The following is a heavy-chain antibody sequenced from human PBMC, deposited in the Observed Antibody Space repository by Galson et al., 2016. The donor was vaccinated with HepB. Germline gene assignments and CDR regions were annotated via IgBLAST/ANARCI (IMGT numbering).Heavy chain of an antibody. J-gene: IGHJ5*01. Sequence: SLRLSCAASGITFSNFAMHWVRQAPGKGLEWVAVIWYDGTSKYYVDSVKGRFTISRDNSKNTLNLQMNSLRAEDTAVYYCAKVATPNRNYENWFDSWGQGTLVTVSS. CDR1: GITFSNFA. CDR2: IWYDGTSK. CDR3: AKVATPNRNYENWFDS. V-gene: IGHV3-33*06. D-gene: IGHD4-11*01.